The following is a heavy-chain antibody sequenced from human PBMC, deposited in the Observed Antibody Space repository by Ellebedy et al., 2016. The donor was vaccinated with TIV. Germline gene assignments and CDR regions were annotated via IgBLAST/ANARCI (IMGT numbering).Heavy chain of an antibody. D-gene: IGHD3-16*01. J-gene: IGHJ4*02. Sequence: AASVKVSCKASGYTFTNNYLNWVRQAPGQGLEWMGGIIPTYGPVQYAQKFQGRVTITADESTSTAYMDLRSLRSEDTAVYYCASGGTDYDYVWGSHAYWGQGTLVTVSS. V-gene: IGHV1-69*13. CDR1: GYTFTNNY. CDR2: IIPTYGPV. CDR3: ASGGTDYDYVWGSHAY.